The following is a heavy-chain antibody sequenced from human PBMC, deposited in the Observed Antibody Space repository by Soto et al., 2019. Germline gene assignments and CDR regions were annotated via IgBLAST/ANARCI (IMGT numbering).Heavy chain of an antibody. CDR3: AKDKYTDSVRKVWFFDY. CDR1: GFTFSKYA. V-gene: IGHV3-23*01. J-gene: IGHJ2*01. CDR2: ISANGGIT. D-gene: IGHD2-15*01. Sequence: EVQLLESGGGLVKPGGSLRLSCAASGFTFSKYAMSWVRLAPGKGLEWVSSISANGGITDYADSVKGRFTLSRDNFQNLLSLQMDSLRGDDTALYFCAKDKYTDSVRKVWFFDYWGRGTLVTVSS.